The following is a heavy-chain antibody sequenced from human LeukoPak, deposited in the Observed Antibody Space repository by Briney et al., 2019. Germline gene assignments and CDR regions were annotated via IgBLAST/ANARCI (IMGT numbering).Heavy chain of an antibody. V-gene: IGHV3-43*02. CDR2: INGDGGST. J-gene: IGHJ5*02. CDR3: AKASDYGDFPFDP. Sequence: GGSLRLSCAASGFTFDEYGMHWVRQAPGKGLEWISLINGDGGSTFYADSVKGRFTISRDNIKNSLYLRMNSLRTEDTAFYYCAKASDYGDFPFDPWGQGTLVTVSS. CDR1: GFTFDEYG. D-gene: IGHD4-17*01.